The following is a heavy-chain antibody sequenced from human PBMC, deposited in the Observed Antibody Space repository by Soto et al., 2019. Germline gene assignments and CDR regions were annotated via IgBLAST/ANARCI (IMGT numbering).Heavy chain of an antibody. Sequence: VQLAESGGGLVQPGGSLRLSCAASGFTFDDYWMSWVRQAPGKGLEWVANIRQDEGEKFNVESVKGRFTIARDNAKNSLYLQMKDLGAEDTAVYSCASLRDMGTERGFDYWGQGTLVTVSA. CDR1: GFTFDDYW. CDR2: IRQDEGEK. D-gene: IGHD2-15*01. CDR3: ASLRDMGTERGFDY. V-gene: IGHV3-7*02. J-gene: IGHJ4*02.